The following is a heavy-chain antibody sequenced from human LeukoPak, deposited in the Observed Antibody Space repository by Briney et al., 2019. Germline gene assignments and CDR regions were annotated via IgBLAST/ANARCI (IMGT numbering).Heavy chain of an antibody. D-gene: IGHD2-8*01. V-gene: IGHV4-59*12. CDR1: TGSISSYY. J-gene: IGHJ4*02. CDR2: IYYSGST. CDR3: ASLPYCTNGVCSTNYFDY. Sequence: SETLSLTCTASTGSISSYYWRWIRQPPGKGLEWIGYIYYSGSTNYNPSLKSRVTISVDTSKNQFSLKLSSVTAADTAVYYCASLPYCTNGVCSTNYFDYWGQGTLVTVSS.